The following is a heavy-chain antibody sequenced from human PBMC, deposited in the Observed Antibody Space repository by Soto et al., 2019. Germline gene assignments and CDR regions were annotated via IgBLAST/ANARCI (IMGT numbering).Heavy chain of an antibody. J-gene: IGHJ4*02. Sequence: EVQLLESGGGLVQPGGSLRLSCAASGFTFSSYAMSWVRQAPGKGLEWVSAISGSGGSTYYADSVKGRFTISRDNSKNTLYLKMNSLRADDTAVYYCAKDLRSTAMVPSDYWGQGTLVTV. CDR3: AKDLRSTAMVPSDY. CDR2: ISGSGGST. D-gene: IGHD5-18*01. V-gene: IGHV3-23*01. CDR1: GFTFSSYA.